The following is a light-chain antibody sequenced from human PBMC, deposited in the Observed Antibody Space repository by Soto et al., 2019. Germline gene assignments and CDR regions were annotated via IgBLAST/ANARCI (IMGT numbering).Light chain of an antibody. CDR2: AAS. CDR3: QQLNSYPLFT. Sequence: DIQLTQSPSFLSASVGDRVTITWRASQGISSYLAWYQQKPGKAPKLLIYAASTLQSGVPSRFSGSGSGTEFTLTISSLQPEDFATYYCQQLNSYPLFTFGPGTKVDIK. V-gene: IGKV1-9*01. CDR1: QGISSY. J-gene: IGKJ3*01.